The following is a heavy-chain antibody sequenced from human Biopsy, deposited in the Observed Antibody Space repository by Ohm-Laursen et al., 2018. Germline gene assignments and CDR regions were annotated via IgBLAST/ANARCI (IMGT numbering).Heavy chain of an antibody. CDR2: ITADEK. J-gene: IGHJ3*02. Sequence: SSVKVSCKTSDYTFYSYGITWVRRAPGQGLEWMGWITADEKNSAPKFQGRVTMTTDMSTSTAYMELRGLKSDDTAVYYCARVFGGAYYSYAFDIWGQGTLVIVSS. CDR1: DYTFYSYG. CDR3: ARVFGGAYYSYAFDI. D-gene: IGHD1-26*01. V-gene: IGHV1-18*04.